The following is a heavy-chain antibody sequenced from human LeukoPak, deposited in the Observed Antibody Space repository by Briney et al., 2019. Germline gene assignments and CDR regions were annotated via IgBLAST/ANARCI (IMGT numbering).Heavy chain of an antibody. CDR3: ARVGKIAVAGSFDY. D-gene: IGHD6-19*01. V-gene: IGHV4-34*01. J-gene: IGHJ4*02. CDR2: INHSGST. Sequence: SETLSLTCAVYGGSFSGYYWSWIRQPPGKGLEWIGEINHSGSTNYNPSLKSRVTISVDTSKIQFSLKLSSVTAADTAVYYCARVGKIAVAGSFDYWGQGTLVTVSS. CDR1: GGSFSGYY.